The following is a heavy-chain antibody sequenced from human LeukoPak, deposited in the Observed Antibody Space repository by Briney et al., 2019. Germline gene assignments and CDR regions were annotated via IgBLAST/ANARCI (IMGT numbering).Heavy chain of an antibody. V-gene: IGHV4-4*07. Sequence: PSETLSLTCTVSGDSISNYYWSWIRQPAGQGLEWIGRIYTSGSTSYNPSLKSRVTVSVDTSKNQVSLKLSSVTAADTAVYYCARSFSSGWPYVDFWGQGTLVTVSS. CDR1: GDSISNYY. CDR2: IYTSGST. D-gene: IGHD6-19*01. CDR3: ARSFSSGWPYVDF. J-gene: IGHJ4*02.